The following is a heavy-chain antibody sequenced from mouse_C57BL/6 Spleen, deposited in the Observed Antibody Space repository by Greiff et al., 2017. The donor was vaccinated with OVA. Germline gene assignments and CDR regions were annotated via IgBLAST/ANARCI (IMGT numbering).Heavy chain of an antibody. CDR3: TRGSSGYSFAY. V-gene: IGHV5-9-1*02. J-gene: IGHJ3*01. Sequence: EVQLVESGEGLVKPGGSLKLSCAASGFTFSSYAMSWVRQTPEQRLEWVAYISRGGDYIYYADTVKGRSTISRDNARNTLYLQMSSLKSEDTAVYYCTRGSSGYSFAYWGQGTLVTVSA. CDR2: ISRGGDYI. D-gene: IGHD3-2*02. CDR1: GFTFSSYA.